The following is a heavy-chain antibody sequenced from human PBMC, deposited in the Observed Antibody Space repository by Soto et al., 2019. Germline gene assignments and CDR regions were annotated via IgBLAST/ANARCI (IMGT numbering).Heavy chain of an antibody. CDR3: NRVRLGVTTRYFDY. V-gene: IGHV3-30*03. J-gene: IGHJ4*02. CDR2: ISRDGGTK. CDR1: GFTVSTYG. Sequence: GGSLRLSCAVSGFTVSTYGMHWVRQAPGKGLEWVAVISRDGGTKYYADSVKGRFTISRDDSENSLNLQMSSLKTEDTAVYYCNRVRLGVTTRYFDYWGQGTLVTVSS. D-gene: IGHD4-17*01.